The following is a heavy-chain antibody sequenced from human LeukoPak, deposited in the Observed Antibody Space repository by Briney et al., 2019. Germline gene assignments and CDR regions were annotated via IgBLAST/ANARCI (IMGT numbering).Heavy chain of an antibody. CDR2: IIPIFGTA. CDR3: ASSYYDSSDFDH. D-gene: IGHD3-22*01. J-gene: IGHJ5*02. Sequence: SVTVSFTASGGTFSSYAISWVRQAHGQGLEWMGWIIPIFGTANSEQKFQDSVTIAADQSTSTAYMCVSSLKSEDTAWYYCASSYYDSSDFDHWGRGPLDSVST. V-gene: IGHV1-69*01. CDR1: GGTFSSYA.